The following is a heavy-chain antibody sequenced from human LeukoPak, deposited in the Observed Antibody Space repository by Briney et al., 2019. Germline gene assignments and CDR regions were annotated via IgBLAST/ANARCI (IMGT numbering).Heavy chain of an antibody. J-gene: IGHJ4*02. CDR3: ARDNYYDSSGQWYFDY. D-gene: IGHD3-22*01. V-gene: IGHV4-59*01. Sequence: SETLSLTCTVSGGSISSYYWSWIRQPPGKGLEWIGYIYYSGSTNYNPSLKSRVTISVDTSKNQFSLKLSSVTAADTAVYYCARDNYYDSSGQWYFDYWGQGTLVTVSS. CDR2: IYYSGST. CDR1: GGSISSYY.